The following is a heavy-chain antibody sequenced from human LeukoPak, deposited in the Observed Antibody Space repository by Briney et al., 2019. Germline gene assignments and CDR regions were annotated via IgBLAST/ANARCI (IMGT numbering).Heavy chain of an antibody. D-gene: IGHD3-22*01. V-gene: IGHV1-2*02. Sequence: GASVKVSCKASGYTFTGYYMHWVRQAPGQGLEWMRWINPNSGDTKIAQKFQGRVTMTRDTSISTAYMELSSLRSDDTAVYYCARGPNYYDSSGFHYRDWGQGTLVTVSS. CDR1: GYTFTGYY. J-gene: IGHJ4*02. CDR2: INPNSGDT. CDR3: ARGPNYYDSSGFHYRD.